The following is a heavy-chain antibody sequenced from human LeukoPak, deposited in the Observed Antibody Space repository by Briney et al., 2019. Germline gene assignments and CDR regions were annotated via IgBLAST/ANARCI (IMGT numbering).Heavy chain of an antibody. Sequence: SQTLSLTCTVSGGSISSGGYYWSWIRQHPGKGLEWIGYIYYSGSTYYNPSLKSRVTLSVDTSKNQFSLKLSSVTAADTAVYYCARRPNYYDIIGPSSPFDYWGQGTLVTVSS. CDR3: ARRPNYYDIIGPSSPFDY. CDR2: IYYSGST. D-gene: IGHD3-22*01. CDR1: GGSISSGGYY. V-gene: IGHV4-31*03. J-gene: IGHJ4*02.